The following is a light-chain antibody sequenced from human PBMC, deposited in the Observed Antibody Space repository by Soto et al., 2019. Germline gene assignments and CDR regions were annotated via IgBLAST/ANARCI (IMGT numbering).Light chain of an antibody. CDR2: DAS. CDR1: QDISNY. V-gene: IGKV1-33*01. Sequence: DLQMTQSPSSLSASVGDRVTITCQASQDISNYLNWYQQKPGKAPKLLIFDASNLQTGVPSRFSGSGSATDYTFTISSLQPEDIATYYCQHYDNLPPTFGPGTKVDIK. CDR3: QHYDNLPPT. J-gene: IGKJ3*01.